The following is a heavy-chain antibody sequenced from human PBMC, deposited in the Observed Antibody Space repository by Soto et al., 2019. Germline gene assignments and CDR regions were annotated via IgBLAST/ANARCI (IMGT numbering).Heavy chain of an antibody. CDR2: IYYSGST. J-gene: IGHJ6*02. CDR1: GGSISSGGYY. D-gene: IGHD5-12*01. Sequence: SETLSLTCTVSGGSISSGGYYWSWIRQHPGKGLEWIGYIYYSGSTYYNPSLKSRVTISVDTSKNQFSLKLSSVTAADTAVYYCARVGYSGYDPYYYYGMDVWGQGTTVTVSS. V-gene: IGHV4-31*03. CDR3: ARVGYSGYDPYYYYGMDV.